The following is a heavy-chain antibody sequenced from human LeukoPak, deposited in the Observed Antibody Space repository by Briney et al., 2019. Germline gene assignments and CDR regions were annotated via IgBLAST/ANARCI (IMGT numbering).Heavy chain of an antibody. CDR2: IDGDGSST. D-gene: IGHD2-15*01. J-gene: IGHJ6*02. CDR1: GFTFSNYW. Sequence: EGSLRLSCAASGFTFSNYWMHWVRQAPGKGLLWVSRIDGDGSSTTYADSVKGRFTISRDNAKSTLYLQMNSLRAEDTAVYYCVRGGPYYNDGMDVWGQGTTVTVSS. V-gene: IGHV3-74*01. CDR3: VRGGPYYNDGMDV.